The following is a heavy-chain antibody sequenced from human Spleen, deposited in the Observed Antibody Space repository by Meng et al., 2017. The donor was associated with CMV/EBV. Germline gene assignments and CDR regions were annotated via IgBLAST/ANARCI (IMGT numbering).Heavy chain of an antibody. Sequence: GESLKISCEASGFTFSAYSFHWVRQAPGKGLEWVSSITTSGSSEYIFYAESVKGRFTISIDNSKNTVYLQMNSLRTEDTAVYYCARDGEAPPSTSSFCFFGMDVWGQGTTVTVSS. D-gene: IGHD6-6*01. CDR3: ARDGEAPPSTSSFCFFGMDV. CDR1: GFTFSAYS. J-gene: IGHJ6*02. CDR2: ITTSGSSEYI. V-gene: IGHV3-21*01.